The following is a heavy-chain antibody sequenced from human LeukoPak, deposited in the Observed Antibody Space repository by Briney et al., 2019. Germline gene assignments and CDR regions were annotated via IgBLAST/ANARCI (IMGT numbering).Heavy chain of an antibody. J-gene: IGHJ3*02. V-gene: IGHV4-39*07. CDR3: AKSNGYGLVDI. CDR2: IFYSGST. Sequence: NTSETLSLTCTVSGGSINTASYYWGWLRQPRGKGLEWIGSIFYSGSTYYRPSLKRRVSISLAMSRNQFSLRLNSVTAADTAVYYCAKSNGYGLVDIWGQGPMVTVSS. CDR1: GGSINTASYY. D-gene: IGHD3-10*01.